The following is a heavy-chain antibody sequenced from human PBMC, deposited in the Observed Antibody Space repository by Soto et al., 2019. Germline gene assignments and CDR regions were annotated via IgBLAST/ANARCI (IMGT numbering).Heavy chain of an antibody. Sequence: QVQLVQSGAEVKKPGSSVKVSCKASGGTFSSYAISWVRQAPGQWLEWMGGIIPIFGTANYAQKFQGRVTITADESTSTAYMELSSLRSEDTAVYYCARDRPWAAAHLPFDYWGQGTLVTVSS. CDR2: IIPIFGTA. CDR3: ARDRPWAAAHLPFDY. V-gene: IGHV1-69*01. CDR1: GGTFSSYA. D-gene: IGHD6-13*01. J-gene: IGHJ4*02.